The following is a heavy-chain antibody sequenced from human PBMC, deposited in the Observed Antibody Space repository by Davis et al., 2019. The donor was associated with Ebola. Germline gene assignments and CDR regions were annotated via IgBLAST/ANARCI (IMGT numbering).Heavy chain of an antibody. CDR3: ARVAPSVYDFWMGLDY. Sequence: ASVKVSCKASGYTFTGYYMHWVRQAPGQGLEWMGWINPNSGGTNYAQKFQGWVTMTRDTSISTAYMELSRLRSDDTAVYYCARVAPSVYDFWMGLDYWGQGTLVTVSS. J-gene: IGHJ4*02. D-gene: IGHD3-3*01. V-gene: IGHV1-2*04. CDR1: GYTFTGYY. CDR2: INPNSGGT.